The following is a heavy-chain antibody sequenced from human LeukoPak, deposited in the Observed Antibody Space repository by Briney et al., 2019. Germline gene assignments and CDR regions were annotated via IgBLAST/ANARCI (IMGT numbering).Heavy chain of an antibody. D-gene: IGHD3-16*01. V-gene: IGHV4-34*01. J-gene: IGHJ4*02. CDR3: ARDLIGGPDD. CDR1: GGSFSGYY. CDR2: INHSGST. Sequence: PSETLSLTCAVYGGSFSGYYWSWIRQPPGKGLEWIGEINHSGSTNYNPSLKSRVTISVDTSKNQFSLKLSSVTAADTAVYYCARDLIGGPDDWGQGTLVTVSS.